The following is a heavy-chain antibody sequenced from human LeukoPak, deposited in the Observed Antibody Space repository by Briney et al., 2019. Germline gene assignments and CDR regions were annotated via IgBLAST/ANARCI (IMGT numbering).Heavy chain of an antibody. J-gene: IGHJ6*03. CDR2: IIPIFGTA. CDR3: RYGSGSYSYGYYYYYYMDV. Sequence: GASVKVSCKVSGYRFTTYYIHWVRQAPGQGLEWMGGIIPIFGTANYAQKFQGRVTITADKSTSTAYMELSSLRSEDTAVYYCRYGSGSYSYGYYYYYYMDVWGKGTTVTVSS. D-gene: IGHD3-10*01. CDR1: GYRFTTYY. V-gene: IGHV1-69*06.